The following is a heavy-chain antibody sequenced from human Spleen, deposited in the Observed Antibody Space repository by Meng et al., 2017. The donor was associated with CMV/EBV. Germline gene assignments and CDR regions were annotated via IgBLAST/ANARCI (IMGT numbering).Heavy chain of an antibody. D-gene: IGHD1-26*01. J-gene: IGHJ4*02. CDR3: ARDNSGYFDY. CDR2: FHYSGST. Sequence: GSLRLSCAASGFTFSNHWMSWVRQGPGKGLEWIGSFHYSGSTYYNPSLKSRVSISVDTSKNQFSLSLSSVTAADTAVYYCARDNSGYFDYWGQGTLVTVSS. V-gene: IGHV4-4*02. CDR1: GFTFSNHW.